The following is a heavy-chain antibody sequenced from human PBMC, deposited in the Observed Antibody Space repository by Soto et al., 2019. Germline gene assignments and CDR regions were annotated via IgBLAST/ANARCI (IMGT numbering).Heavy chain of an antibody. CDR2: IYYSGST. J-gene: IGHJ6*02. Sequence: PSETLSLTCTVSGGSVSSGSYYWSWIRQPPGKGQERIGYIYYSGSTNYNHSLKSRVTISVDTSKNQFSLKLSSVTAADTAVYYCASEYCSGGSCRGRGMDVWGQGTTVTVSS. D-gene: IGHD2-15*01. CDR3: ASEYCSGGSCRGRGMDV. CDR1: GGSVSSGSYY. V-gene: IGHV4-61*01.